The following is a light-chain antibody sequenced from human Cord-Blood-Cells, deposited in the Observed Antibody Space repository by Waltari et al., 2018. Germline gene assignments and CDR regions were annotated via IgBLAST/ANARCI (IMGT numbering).Light chain of an antibody. CDR3: CSYAGSSTYV. V-gene: IGLV2-23*02. Sequence: QSALTQPASVSGSPGQSTTFPCTGTSSDVGSYNLASWYQQHPGKAPKLMIYEVSKRPSGVSNRFSGSKSGNTASLTISGLQAEDEADYYCCSYAGSSTYVFGTGTKVTVL. CDR1: SSDVGSYNL. J-gene: IGLJ1*01. CDR2: EVS.